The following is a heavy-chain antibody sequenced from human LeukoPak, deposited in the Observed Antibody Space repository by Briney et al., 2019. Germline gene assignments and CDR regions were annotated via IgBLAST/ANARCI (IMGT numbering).Heavy chain of an antibody. V-gene: IGHV3-11*04. CDR3: ARGDSSGYYFPDY. CDR1: GFTFSDYY. J-gene: IGHJ4*02. D-gene: IGHD3-22*01. Sequence: GGSLRLSCAASGFTFSDYYMSWIRQAPGKGLEWVSYISSSGSTIYYADSVKGRFTISRDTAKNSLYLQMNSLRAEDTGVYYCARGDSSGYYFPDYWGQGTLVTVSS. CDR2: ISSSGSTI.